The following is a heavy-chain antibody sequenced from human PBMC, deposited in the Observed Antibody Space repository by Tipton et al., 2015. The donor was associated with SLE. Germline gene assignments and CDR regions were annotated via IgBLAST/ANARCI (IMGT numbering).Heavy chain of an antibody. CDR3: VRGVEGDY. V-gene: IGHV1-8*01. CDR1: GYTFTRHE. J-gene: IGHJ4*02. CDR2: INPNSGNT. D-gene: IGHD1-1*01. Sequence: QSGAEVKKPGDSVRVSCKASGYTFTRHEIHWVRQATGQGLEWMGWINPNSGNTGYEQKFQGRATMTGDNSITTVYMELSSLRSEDTAMYYCVRGVEGDYWGQGTLVTVSS.